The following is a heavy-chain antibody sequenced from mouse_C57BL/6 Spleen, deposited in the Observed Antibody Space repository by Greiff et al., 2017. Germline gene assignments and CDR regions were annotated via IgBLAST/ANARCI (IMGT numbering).Heavy chain of an antibody. CDR2: INYDGSST. Sequence: DVKLVESEGGLVQPGRSMKLSCTASGFTFSDYYMAWVRQVPEKGLEWVANINYDGSSTYYLDSLKSRFIISRDNAKNILYLQMSSLKSEDTATYYCAREDYDGVFAYWGQGTLVTVSA. J-gene: IGHJ3*01. CDR1: GFTFSDYY. D-gene: IGHD2-4*01. CDR3: AREDYDGVFAY. V-gene: IGHV5-16*01.